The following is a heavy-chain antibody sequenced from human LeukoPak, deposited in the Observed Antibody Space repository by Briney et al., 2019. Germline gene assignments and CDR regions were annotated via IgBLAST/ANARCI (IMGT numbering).Heavy chain of an antibody. V-gene: IGHV4-59*01. D-gene: IGHD1-26*01. Sequence: SETLSLTCTVSGSSISSTYWSWIRQPPGQGLEWIGHIYYSGSTNYNPSLKSRVTISVDTSKNQFSLKLSSVTAADTAVYYCARRGANSGSYSHFDLWGRGTLVTVSS. J-gene: IGHJ2*01. CDR3: ARRGANSGSYSHFDL. CDR1: GSSISSTY. CDR2: IYYSGST.